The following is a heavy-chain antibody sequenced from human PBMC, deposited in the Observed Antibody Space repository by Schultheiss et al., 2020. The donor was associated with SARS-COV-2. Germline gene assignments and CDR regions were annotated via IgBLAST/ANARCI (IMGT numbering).Heavy chain of an antibody. CDR2: IIPIFGTA. D-gene: IGHD3-10*01. CDR3: AREPYGSGTYYFDY. V-gene: IGHV1-69*13. J-gene: IGHJ4*02. CDR1: GNTFTSYA. Sequence: SVKVSCKASGNTFTSYAMNWVRQAPGQGLEWMGGIIPIFGTANYAQKFQGRVTITADESTSTAYMELSSLRSEDTAVYYCAREPYGSGTYYFDYWGQGTLVTVSS.